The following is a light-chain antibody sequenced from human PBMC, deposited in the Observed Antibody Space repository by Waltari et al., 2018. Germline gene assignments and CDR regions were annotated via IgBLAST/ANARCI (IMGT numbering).Light chain of an antibody. V-gene: IGKV3-11*01. CDR2: DAS. Sequence: EIVLTQSPATLSLSPGERATLSCRASQSVSNYLAWYQQKPGQAPRLLIYDASNRATGIPARFSGSGAGTDFTLTISRLEPEDFSVYYCQQRRTFGQGTKVEIK. J-gene: IGKJ1*01. CDR3: QQRRT. CDR1: QSVSNY.